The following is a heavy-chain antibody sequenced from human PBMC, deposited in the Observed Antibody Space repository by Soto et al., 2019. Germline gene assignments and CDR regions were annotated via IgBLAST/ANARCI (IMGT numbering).Heavy chain of an antibody. CDR2: IIPIFGTA. V-gene: IGHV1-69*12. CDR3: ARDTAMVNTFDY. CDR1: GGTFSSYA. J-gene: IGHJ4*02. Sequence: QVQLVQPGAEVKKPGSSVKVSCKASGGTFSSYAISWVRQAPGQGLEWMVGIIPIFGTANYAQKFQGRVTITADESTSTAYLELSSLRSEDTAVYYCARDTAMVNTFDYWGQGTLVTVSS. D-gene: IGHD5-18*01.